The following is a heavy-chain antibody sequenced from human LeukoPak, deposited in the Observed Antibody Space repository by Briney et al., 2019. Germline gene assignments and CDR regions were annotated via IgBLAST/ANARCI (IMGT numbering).Heavy chain of an antibody. CDR2: INPNSGGT. Sequence: ASVKVSCKASGYTFTGYYMHWVRQAPGQGLEWMGWINPNSGGTNYAQKFQGRVTMTRDTSISTAYMELSRLRSDDTAVYYCARDWGIAMAEGYWGQGTLVTVSS. J-gene: IGHJ4*02. V-gene: IGHV1-2*02. CDR1: GYTFTGYY. CDR3: ARDWGIAMAEGY. D-gene: IGHD6-19*01.